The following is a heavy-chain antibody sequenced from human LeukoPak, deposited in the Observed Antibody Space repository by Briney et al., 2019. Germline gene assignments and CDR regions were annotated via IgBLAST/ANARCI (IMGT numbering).Heavy chain of an antibody. D-gene: IGHD6-6*01. CDR1: GFTFSSYG. V-gene: IGHV3-23*01. CDR3: ANEYSSSSSDY. J-gene: IGHJ4*02. Sequence: GGSLRLSCAASGFTFSSYGMNWVRQAPGKGLEWVLGITSSGDHTESADSVKGRFTISRDNSKNTLYLQMNSLRAEDTAVYYCANEYSSSSSDYWGQGTLVTVSP. CDR2: ITSSGDHT.